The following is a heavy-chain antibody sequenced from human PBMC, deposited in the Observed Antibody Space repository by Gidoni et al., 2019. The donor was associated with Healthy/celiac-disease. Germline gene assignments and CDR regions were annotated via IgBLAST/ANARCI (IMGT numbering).Heavy chain of an antibody. CDR1: GYTFTSYY. V-gene: IGHV1-46*01. J-gene: IGHJ3*02. CDR3: ARALYYYDSSGPGGDAFDI. CDR2: INPSGGST. Sequence: QVQLVQSGAEVKKPGASVKVSCKASGYTFTSYYMHWVRQAPGQGLEWMGIINPSGGSTSYAQKFQGRVTMTRDTSTSTVYMELSSLRSEDTAVYYCARALYYYDSSGPGGDAFDIWGQGTMVTVSS. D-gene: IGHD3-22*01.